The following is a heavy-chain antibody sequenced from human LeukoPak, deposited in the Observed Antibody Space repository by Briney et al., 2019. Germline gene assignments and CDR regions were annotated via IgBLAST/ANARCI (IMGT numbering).Heavy chain of an antibody. V-gene: IGHV3-74*03. CDR1: GFTFSAYW. CDR2: INTGGNDI. Sequence: GGSLRLSCAASGFTFSAYWMHWVRQAPGKGLVWLSRINTGGNDITYADSVKGRFTISRDNAKNTLYLQMNSLTVEDTAVYACTRSLVVGGTRPNDYWGQGTLVTVAS. J-gene: IGHJ4*02. D-gene: IGHD2-15*01. CDR3: TRSLVVGGTRPNDY.